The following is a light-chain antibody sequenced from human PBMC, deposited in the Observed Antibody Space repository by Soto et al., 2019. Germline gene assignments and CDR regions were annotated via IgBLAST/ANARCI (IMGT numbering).Light chain of an antibody. CDR3: QQYDSSPRT. CDR1: QSVSSSF. CDR2: GAS. Sequence: EIVLTQSPGTLSLSPGERATLSCRASQSVSSSFFAWVQKKPGQAPRLFIYGASSRATGIPARFSGSGSGTDFTVTINRLEPEDFAVYYCQQYDSSPRTYRQGTRLEI. V-gene: IGKV3-20*01. J-gene: IGKJ5*01.